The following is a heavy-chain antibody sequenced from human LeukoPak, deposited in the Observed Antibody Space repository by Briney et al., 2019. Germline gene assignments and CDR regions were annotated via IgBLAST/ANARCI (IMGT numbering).Heavy chain of an antibody. CDR3: ARDRASYYDFWSGYYNYYYGMDV. D-gene: IGHD3-3*01. CDR1: GFTFSSYA. J-gene: IGHJ6*02. CDR2: MSYDGSNK. V-gene: IGHV3-30-3*01. Sequence: GGSLRLSCAASGFTFSSYAMHWVRQAPGKGLEWVAVMSYDGSNKYYADSVKGRFTISRDNSKNTLYLQMNSLRAEDTAVYYCARDRASYYDFWSGYYNYYYGMDVWGQGTTVTVSS.